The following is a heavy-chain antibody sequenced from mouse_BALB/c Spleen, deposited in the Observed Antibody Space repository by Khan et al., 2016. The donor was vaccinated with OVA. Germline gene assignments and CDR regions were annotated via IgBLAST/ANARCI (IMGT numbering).Heavy chain of an antibody. J-gene: IGHJ3*01. D-gene: IGHD2-1*01. CDR1: GFNIKDTY. CDR3: ATLYGNPFAY. V-gene: IGHV14-3*02. CDR2: IDPANGDT. Sequence: EVQLQESGAELVKPGASVKLSCTASGFNIKDTYIHWVKQRPEQGPEWIGRIDPANGDTKYGPKFQVKAPITADTSSNTAYLHLSIRTSEDTAVYYFATLYGNPFAYWGQGTLVTVSA.